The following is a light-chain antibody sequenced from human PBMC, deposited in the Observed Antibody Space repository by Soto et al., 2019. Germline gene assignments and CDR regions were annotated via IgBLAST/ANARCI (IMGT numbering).Light chain of an antibody. V-gene: IGKV3-15*01. Sequence: EIVMTQSPATLSVSPGERATLSCRASQSVSSNLAWYQQKPGQAPRLLIYGASTRATGIPARFSGSGSGTEFTLTISSLQSEDFAVYYGQQYNNWPQTFGQGTKVYIK. CDR3: QQYNNWPQT. CDR2: GAS. J-gene: IGKJ1*01. CDR1: QSVSSN.